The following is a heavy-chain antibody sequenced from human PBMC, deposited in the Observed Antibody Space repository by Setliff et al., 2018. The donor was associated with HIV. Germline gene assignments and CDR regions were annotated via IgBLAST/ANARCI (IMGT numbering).Heavy chain of an antibody. J-gene: IGHJ6*03. V-gene: IGHV4-4*02. CDR1: GYSVSGSNW. CDR3: ARRPPPLQFLDSPSYYMDV. CDR2: VYHSGAT. Sequence: PSETLSLTCAVSGYSVSGSNWWTWVRRSPQKGLEWIGEVYHSGATNYNPSLKSRVAMSVDKSENQFSLRLNSVTAADTAVYYCARRPPPLQFLDSPSYYMDVWGKGTTVTVSS. D-gene: IGHD3-3*01.